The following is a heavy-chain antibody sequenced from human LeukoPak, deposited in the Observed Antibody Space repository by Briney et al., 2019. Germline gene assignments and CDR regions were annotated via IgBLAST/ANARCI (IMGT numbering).Heavy chain of an antibody. CDR3: ARGGGYQLLTPAEYFQH. D-gene: IGHD2-2*01. Sequence: SETLSLTCAVSGGSFSGFYWSWIRQPPGKGLEWIGSIYYSGSTYYNPSLKSRVTISVDTSKNQFSLKLSSVTAADTAVYYCARGGGYQLLTPAEYFQHWGQGTLVTVSS. V-gene: IGHV4-34*01. CDR2: IYYSGST. CDR1: GGSFSGFY. J-gene: IGHJ1*01.